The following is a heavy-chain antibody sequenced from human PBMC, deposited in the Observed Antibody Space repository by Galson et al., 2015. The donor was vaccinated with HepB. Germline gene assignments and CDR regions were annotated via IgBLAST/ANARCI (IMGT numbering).Heavy chain of an antibody. CDR3: ARGRGSGWYGFFDY. D-gene: IGHD6-19*01. J-gene: IGHJ4*02. V-gene: IGHV4-59*01. CDR1: GGSISSYY. CDR2: IYYSGST. Sequence: LSLTCTVSGGSISSYYWSWIRQPPGKGLEWIGYIYYSGSTNYNPSLKSRVTISVDTSKNQFSLKLSSVTAADTAVYYCARGRGSGWYGFFDYWGQGTLVTVSS.